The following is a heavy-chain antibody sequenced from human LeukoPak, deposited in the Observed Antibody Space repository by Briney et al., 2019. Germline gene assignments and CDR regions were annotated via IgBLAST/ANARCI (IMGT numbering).Heavy chain of an antibody. D-gene: IGHD3-10*01. CDR2: ISYDGSDK. J-gene: IGHJ4*02. CDR3: ARARDSESFYNPFDY. CDR1: GFTFSSYA. Sequence: GGSLRLSCEASGFTFSSYAMHWVRQAPGQGLEWVAIISYDGSDKYYADSVKGRFTISRDNSKNTLYLQMNSLRAEDTAVYYCARARDSESFYNPFDYWGQGTLVTVSS. V-gene: IGHV3-30*04.